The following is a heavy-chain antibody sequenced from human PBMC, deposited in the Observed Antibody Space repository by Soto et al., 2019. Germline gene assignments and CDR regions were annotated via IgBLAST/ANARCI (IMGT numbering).Heavy chain of an antibody. D-gene: IGHD3-3*01. CDR2: ISYDGSNK. CDR1: GFTFSSYG. CDR3: AKDTYYDFWSGYYTGYYYYGMDV. Sequence: ESGGGVVQPGRSLRLSCAASGFTFSSYGMHWVRQAPGKGLEWVAVISYDGSNKYYADSVKGRFTISRDNSKNTLYLQMNSLRAEDTAVYYCAKDTYYDFWSGYYTGYYYYGMDVWGQGTTVTVSS. V-gene: IGHV3-30*18. J-gene: IGHJ6*02.